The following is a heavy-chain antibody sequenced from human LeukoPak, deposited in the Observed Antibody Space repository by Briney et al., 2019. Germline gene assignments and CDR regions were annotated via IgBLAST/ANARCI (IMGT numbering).Heavy chain of an antibody. Sequence: GGSLRLSCAASGFTFSTYNMNWVRQAPGKGLEWVSYITISGTTIYYADSVKGRFTISRDNAKNSLYLQMNSLRDEDTAVYYCARESYYYMAVWGKGTTVTVSS. J-gene: IGHJ6*03. CDR3: ARESYYYMAV. CDR1: GFTFSTYN. CDR2: ITISGTTI. V-gene: IGHV3-48*02.